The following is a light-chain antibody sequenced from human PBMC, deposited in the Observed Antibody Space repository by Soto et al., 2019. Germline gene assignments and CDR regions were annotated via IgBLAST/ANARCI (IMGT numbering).Light chain of an antibody. V-gene: IGKV1-39*01. Sequence: DIQMTQSPSSLSASVGDRVTITCRASQSISSYLNWYQQKPGKAPKLLIYAASSLQSGVPSRFSGSGSGTDVTLTISSLQPEDFATYYCQQSYSTPRTFGQGTNVDIK. CDR2: AAS. CDR1: QSISSY. CDR3: QQSYSTPRT. J-gene: IGKJ1*01.